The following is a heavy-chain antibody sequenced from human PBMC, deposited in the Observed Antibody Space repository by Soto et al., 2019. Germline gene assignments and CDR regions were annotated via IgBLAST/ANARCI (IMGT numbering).Heavy chain of an antibody. V-gene: IGHV4-4*02. CDR3: AVATGSRLDY. Sequence: QVQLQESGPGLVKPSGTLSLTCAVSSDSISSNYWWNWVRQPPGKGLEWIGEIYHSGRTNYNPSLKSRVTISVDKSKNQFSLEVRSLTAADTAVYYCAVATGSRLDYWGQEPWSPSPQ. CDR1: SDSISSNYW. D-gene: IGHD1-26*01. CDR2: IYHSGRT. J-gene: IGHJ4*01.